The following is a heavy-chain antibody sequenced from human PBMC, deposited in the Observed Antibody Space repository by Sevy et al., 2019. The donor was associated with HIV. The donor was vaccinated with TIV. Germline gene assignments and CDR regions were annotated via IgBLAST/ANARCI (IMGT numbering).Heavy chain of an antibody. V-gene: IGHV4-59*13. CDR2: IYYSGST. D-gene: IGHD3-22*01. Sequence: SETLSLTCTVSGGSISSYYWSWIRQPPGKGLEWIGYIYYSGSTNYNPSLKSRVTISVDTSKNQFSPKLSSVTAADTAVYYCARAGALITMIVVGPLRRGGAFDIWGQGTMVTVSS. CDR3: ARAGALITMIVVGPLRRGGAFDI. CDR1: GGSISSYY. J-gene: IGHJ3*02.